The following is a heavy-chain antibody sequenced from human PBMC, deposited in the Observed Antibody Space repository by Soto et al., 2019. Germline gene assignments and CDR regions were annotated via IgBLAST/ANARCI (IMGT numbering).Heavy chain of an antibody. CDR1: GFTFSNFA. V-gene: IGHV3-23*01. J-gene: IGHJ6*02. CDR3: AKDSKSVAVSAARVYGMDV. CDR2: TRGNGEHT. Sequence: EVQVLESGGGLVQPGGSLRLSCAGSGFTFSNFALTWVRQAPGKGLEWVSTTRGNGEHTYYADSVKGLFTVSRDNSKKSQFLEMTSLRAEDTAVYYCAKDSKSVAVSAARVYGMDVWGQGTTVTVSS. D-gene: IGHD2-2*01.